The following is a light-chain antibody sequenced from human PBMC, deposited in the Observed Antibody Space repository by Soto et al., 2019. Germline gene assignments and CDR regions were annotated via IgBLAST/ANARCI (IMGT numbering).Light chain of an antibody. CDR1: SSDVGGYNY. Sequence: QSALTQPASVSGSPGQSITISCTGTSSDVGGYNYVSWYQHHPGKAPKVMIYDVSNRPSGVSNRFSGSKSGNTASLTISVLRAEDEADYFCSSYTRSNTLRYVFGTGTKVTVL. J-gene: IGLJ1*01. V-gene: IGLV2-14*03. CDR2: DVS. CDR3: SSYTRSNTLRYV.